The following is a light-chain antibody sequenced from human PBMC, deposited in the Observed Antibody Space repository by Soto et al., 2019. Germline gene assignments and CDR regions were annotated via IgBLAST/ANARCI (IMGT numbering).Light chain of an antibody. V-gene: IGLV2-14*03. CDR3: ISYTTISTYV. J-gene: IGLJ1*01. Sequence: QSVLTQPASVSGSPGQSIAISCTGNSSDVDGYNYVSWYQQHPGKDPKLMIYDVSSRPSGVSNRFSGSKSGNTASLTISVLQAEDEADYYCISYTTISTYVFGTGTKVTVL. CDR2: DVS. CDR1: SSDVDGYNY.